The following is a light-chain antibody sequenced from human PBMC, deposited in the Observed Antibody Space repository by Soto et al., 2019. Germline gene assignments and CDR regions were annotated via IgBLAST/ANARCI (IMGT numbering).Light chain of an antibody. CDR3: CAYAGYSTFV. CDR1: SSDIGTYNL. CDR2: EGS. J-gene: IGLJ1*01. Sequence: ALIQPASVSGSPGQSITISCIGTSSDIGTYNLVSWYQHHPGKAPKLIIYEGSKRSSGYSNRFSGSQSGNTASLTISGLQAEDEADYYCCAYAGYSTFVFGTGTKVTVL. V-gene: IGLV2-23*01.